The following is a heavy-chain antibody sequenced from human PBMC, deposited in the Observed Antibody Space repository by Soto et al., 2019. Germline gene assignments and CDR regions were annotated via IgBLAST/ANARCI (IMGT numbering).Heavy chain of an antibody. J-gene: IGHJ4*02. CDR3: AKETYSGPLDY. D-gene: IGHD2-15*01. Sequence: PGGSLRLSCAASGFTFSSYGMHWVCQAPGKGLEWVAVISYDGSNKYYADSVKGRFTISRDNSKNTLYLQMDSLRAEDTAVYYCAKETYSGPLDYWGQGTLVTVSS. CDR1: GFTFSSYG. CDR2: ISYDGSNK. V-gene: IGHV3-30*18.